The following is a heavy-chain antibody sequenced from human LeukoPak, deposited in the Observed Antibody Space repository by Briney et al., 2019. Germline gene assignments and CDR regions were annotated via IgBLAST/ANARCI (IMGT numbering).Heavy chain of an antibody. V-gene: IGHV4-39*01. CDR1: GGSISSSSYY. CDR2: IYYSGST. J-gene: IGHJ4*02. CDR3: ASRTWIQLWLGDY. Sequence: SETLSLTCTVSGGSISSSSYYWGWIRQPPGTGLEWIGSIYYSGSTYYNPSLKSRVTISVDTSKNQFSLKLSSVTAADTAVYYCASRTWIQLWLGDYWGQGTLVTVSS. D-gene: IGHD5-18*01.